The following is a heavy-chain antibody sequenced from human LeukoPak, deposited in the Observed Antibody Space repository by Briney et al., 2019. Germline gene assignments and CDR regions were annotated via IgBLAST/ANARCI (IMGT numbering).Heavy chain of an antibody. CDR2: ISAYNGNT. J-gene: IGHJ4*02. Sequence: ASVKVSCKASGYSFTSYGISWVRQAPGQGLEWMGWISAYNGNTNYAQKLQGRVTMTTDTSTSTAYMELRSLRSEDTAVYYCASGFIAVAGTRVDYWGQGTLVTVSS. D-gene: IGHD6-19*01. CDR1: GYSFTSYG. V-gene: IGHV1-18*01. CDR3: ASGFIAVAGTRVDY.